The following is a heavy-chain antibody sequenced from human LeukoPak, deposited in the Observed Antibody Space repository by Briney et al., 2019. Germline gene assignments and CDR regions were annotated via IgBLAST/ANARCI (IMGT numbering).Heavy chain of an antibody. CDR3: ARPRFPAAGSRRYYYYYMDV. Sequence: GASVKVSCKASGYTFTSYGISWVRQAPGQGLEWMGWISAYNGNTNYAQKLQGRVTMTTDTSTSTAYMELRSLRSDDTAVYYCARPRFPAAGSRRYYYYYMDVWGKGTTVTVSS. CDR2: ISAYNGNT. CDR1: GYTFTSYG. V-gene: IGHV1-18*01. J-gene: IGHJ6*03. D-gene: IGHD6-13*01.